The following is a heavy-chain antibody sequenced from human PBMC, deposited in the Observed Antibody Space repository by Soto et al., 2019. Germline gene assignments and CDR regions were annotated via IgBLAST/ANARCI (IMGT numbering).Heavy chain of an antibody. J-gene: IGHJ5*02. D-gene: IGHD7-27*01. CDR3: ARLTGNNWFDP. CDR2: IYYSGST. Sequence: QVQLQESGPGLVKPSETLSLTCTVSGGSISSYYWSWIRQPPGKGLEWIGYIYYSGSTNHNPSLKSRVTISGDTSKNQFSLKLSSVTAADTAVYYCARLTGNNWFDPWGQGTLVTVSS. V-gene: IGHV4-59*01. CDR1: GGSISSYY.